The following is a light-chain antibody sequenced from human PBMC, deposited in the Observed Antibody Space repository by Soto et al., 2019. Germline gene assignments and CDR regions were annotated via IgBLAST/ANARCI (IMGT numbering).Light chain of an antibody. CDR1: TNDVGGYNY. V-gene: IGLV2-14*01. J-gene: IGLJ1*01. CDR3: NSYTSSTSRPYV. CDR2: EVS. Sequence: QSALTQPASVSGSPGQSITISCTGTTNDVGGYNYVSWYQQHPGKAPKLLIFEVSSRPSGVSNRFSGSKSGNTASLTISALQAEDEADYFCNSYTSSTSRPYVFGTWTKVTVL.